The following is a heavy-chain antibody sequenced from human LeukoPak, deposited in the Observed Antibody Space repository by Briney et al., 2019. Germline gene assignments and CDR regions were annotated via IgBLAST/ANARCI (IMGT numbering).Heavy chain of an antibody. Sequence: GRSLRLSCVASGFIFSSYGLHWVRQAPGKGLEWVAVISYDGNYKYYADSVKGRFTISRDNSKNTLFLQMNSLRPEDTAVYYCARGEYDLLTGVYDTYGIDVWGQGTTVTVSS. CDR2: ISYDGNYK. J-gene: IGHJ6*02. CDR1: GFIFSSYG. D-gene: IGHD3-9*01. V-gene: IGHV3-30-3*01. CDR3: ARGEYDLLTGVYDTYGIDV.